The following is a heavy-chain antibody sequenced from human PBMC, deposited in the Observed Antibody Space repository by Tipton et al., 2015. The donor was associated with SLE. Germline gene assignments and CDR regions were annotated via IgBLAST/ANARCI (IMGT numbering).Heavy chain of an antibody. Sequence: TLSLTCTVSGGSITNHYWNWTRQPPGKGLEWIGYIHYRGTTHDNPSLKSRVAMSVDMSKNQFSLKLSSVTAADTAVYYCARDNAIGGVGTVYYYYYGMDVWGQGTTVTVSS. CDR1: GGSITNHY. V-gene: IGHV4-59*11. J-gene: IGHJ6*02. CDR3: ARDNAIGGVGTVYYYYYGMDV. D-gene: IGHD2-8*01. CDR2: IHYRGTT.